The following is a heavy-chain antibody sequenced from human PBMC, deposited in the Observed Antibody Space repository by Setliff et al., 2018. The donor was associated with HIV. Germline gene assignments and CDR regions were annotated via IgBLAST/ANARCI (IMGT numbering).Heavy chain of an antibody. Sequence: SVKVSCKASGGTFSNYAFSWVRQAPGQGLEWMGGLIPIVDITKSTQKFQGRVTITADESTTTAYMELSSLRSEDTAVYYCARDPTTVMDYFDYWGQGTLVTVSS. CDR1: GGTFSNYA. CDR3: ARDPTTVMDYFDY. V-gene: IGHV1-69*10. CDR2: LIPIVDIT. J-gene: IGHJ4*02. D-gene: IGHD4-17*01.